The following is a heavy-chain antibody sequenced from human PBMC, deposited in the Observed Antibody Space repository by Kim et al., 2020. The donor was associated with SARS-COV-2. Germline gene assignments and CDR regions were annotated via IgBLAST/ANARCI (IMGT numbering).Heavy chain of an antibody. CDR3: AKRYCGSSCCPNYFDS. Sequence: GGSLRLSCAASGFTFSNYVMTWVRQAPGKGLEWLSTSGSGGNTYYADSVRCRFTITRDNSKSTLYLQLNSLRAGDTALYYCAKRYCGSSCCPNYFDSWGQGTLVTVSS. V-gene: IGHV3-23*01. CDR2: SGSGGNT. D-gene: IGHD2-2*01. CDR1: GFTFSNYV. J-gene: IGHJ4*02.